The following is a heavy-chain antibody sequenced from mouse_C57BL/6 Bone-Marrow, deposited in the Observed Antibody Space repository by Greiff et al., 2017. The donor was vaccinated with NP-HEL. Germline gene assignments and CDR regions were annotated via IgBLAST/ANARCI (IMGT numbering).Heavy chain of an antibody. D-gene: IGHD2-5*01. CDR2: IYPGSGNT. CDR1: GYTFTDYY. J-gene: IGHJ4*01. CDR3: ARDYYYSNPSYAMDY. Sequence: VQLQQSGAELVRPGASVKLSCKASGYTFTDYYINWVKQRPGQGLEWIARIYPGSGNTYYNEKFKGKATLTAEKSSSTAYMQLSSLTSEDSAVYFCARDYYYSNPSYAMDYWGQGTSVTVSS. V-gene: IGHV1-76*01.